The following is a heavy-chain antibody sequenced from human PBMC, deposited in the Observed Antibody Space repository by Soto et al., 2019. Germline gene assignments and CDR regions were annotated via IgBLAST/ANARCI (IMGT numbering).Heavy chain of an antibody. J-gene: IGHJ6*03. Sequence: PGGSLRRSCAASGFTFSSYSMNWVRQAPGKGLEWVSYISSSSSTIYYADSVKGRFTISRDNAKNSLYLQMNSLRAEDTAVYYCARGPTNESYYYMDVWGRGTTVTVFS. CDR1: GFTFSSYS. CDR2: ISSSSSTI. CDR3: ARGPTNESYYYMDV. V-gene: IGHV3-48*01.